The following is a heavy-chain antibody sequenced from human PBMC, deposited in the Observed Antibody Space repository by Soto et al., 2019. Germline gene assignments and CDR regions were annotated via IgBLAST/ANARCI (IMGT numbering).Heavy chain of an antibody. V-gene: IGHV4-31*03. CDR1: GVSISSGGYY. J-gene: IGHJ4*02. CDR3: ARSGYSYGPNPLLY. Sequence: QVQLQESRAGLVKPSQTLSLTCTVSGVSISSGGYYWSWIRQHPGKGLEWIGYIYYSGSTYYNPSLKSRVTISVDTSKNQFSLKLSSVTAADTAVYYCARSGYSYGPNPLLYWGQGTLVTVSS. D-gene: IGHD5-18*01. CDR2: IYYSGST.